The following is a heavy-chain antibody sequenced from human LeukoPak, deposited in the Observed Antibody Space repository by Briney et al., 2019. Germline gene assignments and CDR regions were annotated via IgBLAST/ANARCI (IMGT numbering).Heavy chain of an antibody. J-gene: IGHJ4*02. V-gene: IGHV1-69*04. CDR2: IIPILGIA. D-gene: IGHD6-19*01. Sequence: SVKASCKASGGTFSSYAISWVRQAPGQGLEWMGRIIPILGIANYAQKFQGRVTITADKSTSTAYMELSSLRSEDTAVYYCARDGSRWLVLSYWGQGTLVTVSS. CDR1: GGTFSSYA. CDR3: ARDGSRWLVLSY.